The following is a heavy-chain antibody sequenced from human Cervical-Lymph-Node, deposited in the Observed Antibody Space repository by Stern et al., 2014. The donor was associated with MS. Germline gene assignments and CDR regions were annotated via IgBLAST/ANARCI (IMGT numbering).Heavy chain of an antibody. CDR1: GYSFTSYW. Sequence: EVQLVESGAEVKKPGESLKISCKGSGYSFTSYWIGWVRQMPGKGLEWMGIIYPGDSATRYSPSFQGQVTISADKSISPAYLQWSSLKASDTAMYYCARSGYCSGGSCYSPYYYGMDVWGQGTTVTVSS. CDR2: IYPGDSAT. CDR3: ARSGYCSGGSCYSPYYYGMDV. D-gene: IGHD2-15*01. V-gene: IGHV5-51*01. J-gene: IGHJ6*02.